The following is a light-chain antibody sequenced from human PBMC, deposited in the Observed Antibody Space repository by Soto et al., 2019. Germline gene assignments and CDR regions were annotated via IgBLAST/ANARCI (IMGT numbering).Light chain of an antibody. J-gene: IGKJ1*01. CDR1: QSVGTF. V-gene: IGKV3D-15*01. CDR3: QQYSIWRT. CDR2: GAS. Sequence: TLSLSPGGRASLSCRASQSVGTFLAWYQQRSGQAPRLLIYGASTRASGIPDRFSGSGSGTEFTLTISSLQSEDFAVYYCQQYSIWRTFGQGTKVDI.